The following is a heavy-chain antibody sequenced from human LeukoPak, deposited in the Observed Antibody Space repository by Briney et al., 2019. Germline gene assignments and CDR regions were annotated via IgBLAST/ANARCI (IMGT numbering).Heavy chain of an antibody. J-gene: IGHJ4*02. CDR3: TTDRGARDFWSGYPRTFDY. CDR2: IKSETHGVAT. Sequence: PGGSLRLSCAGSGFTFSNAWMSWVRQAPGKGLEWVGRIKSETHGVATDHAAPVEGRFTISSDTSKNTLYLQMNSLKTEDTAVYYCTTDRGARDFWSGYPRTFDYWGQGTLVTVSS. CDR1: GFTFSNAW. D-gene: IGHD3-3*01. V-gene: IGHV3-15*01.